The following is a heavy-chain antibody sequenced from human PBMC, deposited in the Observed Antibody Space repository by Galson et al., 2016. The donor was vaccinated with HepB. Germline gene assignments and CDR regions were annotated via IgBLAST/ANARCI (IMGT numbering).Heavy chain of an antibody. Sequence: SETLSLTCGVSGGSFSGYYWSWIRQPPGKGLEWIGYIFYSDSTNYNPSLESRVTISVDASKNQFSLKLTSVTAADTALYYCAREGRSGYFGQYSYYGMDVWGQGTTVTVSS. CDR1: GGSFSGYY. J-gene: IGHJ6*02. CDR3: AREGRSGYFGQYSYYGMDV. CDR2: IFYSDST. D-gene: IGHD3-22*01. V-gene: IGHV4-59*01.